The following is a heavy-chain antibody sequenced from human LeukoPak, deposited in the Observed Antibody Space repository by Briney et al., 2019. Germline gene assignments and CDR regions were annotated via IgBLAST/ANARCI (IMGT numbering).Heavy chain of an antibody. CDR3: QRTTYYYDSSGPTGAFDI. CDR1: GGSFSGYY. D-gene: IGHD3-22*01. Sequence: SETLSLTCAVYGGSFSGYYWSWIRQPPGKGLEWIGEINHSGSTNYNPSLKSRVTISVDTSKNQFSLKLSSVTAADTAVYYCQRTTYYYDSSGPTGAFDIWGQGTMVTVSS. CDR2: INHSGST. V-gene: IGHV4-34*03. J-gene: IGHJ3*02.